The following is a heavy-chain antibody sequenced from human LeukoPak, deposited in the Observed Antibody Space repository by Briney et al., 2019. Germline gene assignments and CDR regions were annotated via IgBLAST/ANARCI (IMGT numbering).Heavy chain of an antibody. V-gene: IGHV4-34*01. J-gene: IGHJ4*02. Sequence: PSETLSLTCAVYGGSFSGYYWSWIRQPPGKGLEWIGEINHSGSTNYNPSLKSRVTISVDTSKNQFSLKLSSVTAADTAVYYCARRYSMGGLGYWGQGTLVTVSS. CDR1: GGSFSGYY. CDR2: INHSGST. CDR3: ARRYSMGGLGY. D-gene: IGHD4-11*01.